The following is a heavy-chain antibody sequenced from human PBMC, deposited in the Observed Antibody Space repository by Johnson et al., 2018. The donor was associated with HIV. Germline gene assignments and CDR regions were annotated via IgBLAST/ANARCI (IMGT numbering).Heavy chain of an antibody. Sequence: VQLVESGGGLVQPWGSLRLSRAASGFTFSSYWMHWVRQAPGKGLVWVANIKEDGSEKDYVDSVKGRFTISRDNPKNSLYLQMNSLRAEDTAVYYCARDCSSWRHAFDIWGQGTMVTVSS. J-gene: IGHJ3*02. V-gene: IGHV3-7*03. D-gene: IGHD6-13*01. CDR2: IKEDGSEK. CDR1: GFTFSSYW. CDR3: ARDCSSWRHAFDI.